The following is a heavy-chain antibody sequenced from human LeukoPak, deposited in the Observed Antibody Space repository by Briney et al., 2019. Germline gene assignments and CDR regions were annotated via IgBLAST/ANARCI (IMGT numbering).Heavy chain of an antibody. J-gene: IGHJ4*02. CDR3: AKDRTYTSSCFDY. CDR2: ISGSGGDT. CDR1: GFTFNNYG. V-gene: IGHV3-23*01. Sequence: AGGSLRLSCTASGFTFNNYGMNWVRQAPGKGLEWVSGISGSGGDTYYADSVKGRFTISRDTSKSTLHLQMNSLRAEDTAVYYCAKDRTYTSSCFDYWGQGTLVTVSS. D-gene: IGHD6-13*01.